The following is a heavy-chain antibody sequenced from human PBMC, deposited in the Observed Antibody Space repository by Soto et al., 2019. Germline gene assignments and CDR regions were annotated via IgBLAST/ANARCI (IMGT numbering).Heavy chain of an antibody. J-gene: IGHJ2*01. D-gene: IGHD3-3*01. CDR1: GGTFSSYA. V-gene: IGHV1-69*01. CDR3: ARDLTIFGVVIGYFDL. Sequence: QVQLVQSGAEVKKPGSSVKVSCRAPGGTFSSYAISWVRQAPGQGLEGLGGIIPIFGKANYAQKFQGRVTITADESTSTAYMELSSLRSEDTAVYYCARDLTIFGVVIGYFDLWGRGTLVTVSS. CDR2: IIPIFGKA.